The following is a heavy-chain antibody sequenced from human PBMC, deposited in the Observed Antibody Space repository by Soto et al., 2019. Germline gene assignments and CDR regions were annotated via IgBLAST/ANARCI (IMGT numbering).Heavy chain of an antibody. CDR1: GKTFTSYD. D-gene: IGHD3-10*01. V-gene: IGHV1-8*01. Sequence: GASVKVSCKASGKTFTSYDINWVRQATGHGLEWMGWINPNSGNIGYAQKFQGRVTMTRDTAIRTAYMEVSRLRSDDTAVYYCARGRASGSYYLLDYWGQGTLVTVSS. CDR3: ARGRASGSYYLLDY. J-gene: IGHJ4*02. CDR2: INPNSGNI.